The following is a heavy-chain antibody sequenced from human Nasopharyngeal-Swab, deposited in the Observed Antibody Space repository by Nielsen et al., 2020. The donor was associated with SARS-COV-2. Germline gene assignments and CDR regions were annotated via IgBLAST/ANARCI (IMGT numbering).Heavy chain of an antibody. Sequence: SETLSLTCTVSGGSISSGGYYWSWIRQHPGKGLEWIGYIYYSGSTYYNPSLKSRVTISVDTSKNQSSLKLSSVTAADTAVYYCARATTVTTGGGGFDPWGQGTLVTVSS. CDR1: GGSISSGGYY. CDR2: IYYSGST. J-gene: IGHJ5*02. CDR3: ARATTVTTGGGGFDP. D-gene: IGHD4-17*01. V-gene: IGHV4-31*03.